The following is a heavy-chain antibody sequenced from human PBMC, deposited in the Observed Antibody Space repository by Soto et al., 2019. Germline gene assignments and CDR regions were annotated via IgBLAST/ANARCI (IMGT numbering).Heavy chain of an antibody. Sequence: GGSLRLSCAASGFTVSSNYMSWVRQAPGKGLEWVSVIYSGGSTYYADSVKGRFTISRDNSKNTLYLQMDSLRAEDTAVYYCASHGGSSGWPGDAFDIWGQGTMVTVSS. D-gene: IGHD6-19*01. V-gene: IGHV3-53*01. CDR2: IYSGGST. J-gene: IGHJ3*02. CDR1: GFTVSSNY. CDR3: ASHGGSSGWPGDAFDI.